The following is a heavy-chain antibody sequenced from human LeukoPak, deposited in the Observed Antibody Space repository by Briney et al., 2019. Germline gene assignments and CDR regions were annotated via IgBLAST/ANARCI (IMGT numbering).Heavy chain of an antibody. Sequence: SETRSLTCTVSGGSISSSSYYWGWIRQPPGKGLEWIGSIYYSGSTYYNPSLKSRVTISVDTSKNQFSLKLSSVTAADTAVYYCANGRYFDWFSAFDIWGQGTMVTVSS. J-gene: IGHJ3*02. V-gene: IGHV4-39*01. CDR2: IYYSGST. CDR1: GGSISSSSYY. D-gene: IGHD3-9*01. CDR3: ANGRYFDWFSAFDI.